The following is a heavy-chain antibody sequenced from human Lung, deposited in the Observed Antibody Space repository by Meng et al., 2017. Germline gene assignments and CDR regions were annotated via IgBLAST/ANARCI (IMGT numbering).Heavy chain of an antibody. CDR3: ARGTPGRSYANY. CDR2: LGAHDGDT. D-gene: IGHD1-26*01. V-gene: IGHV1-18*01. CDR1: DYTFTGYG. Sequence: QVHPVQSGPEVKKPGASVKGSCKASDYTFTGYGVSWVRQAPGQGLEWMAWLGAHDGDTSFGPKFQGKVTVTADRPTATAYMELRSLRFDDTAVYYCARGTPGRSYANYWGPVTLVTVSS. J-gene: IGHJ4*02.